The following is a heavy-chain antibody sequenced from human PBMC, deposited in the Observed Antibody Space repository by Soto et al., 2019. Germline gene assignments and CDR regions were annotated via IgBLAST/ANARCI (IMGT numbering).Heavy chain of an antibody. CDR1: GGSISSSSYY. CDR2: IYYSGST. V-gene: IGHV4-39*01. D-gene: IGHD3-10*01. J-gene: IGHJ4*02. CDR3: ARHYMVRGVSHFDY. Sequence: QLQLQESGPGLVKPSETLSLTCTVSGGSISSSSYYWGWIRQPPGKGLEWIGSIYYSGSTYYNPSLKSRVTISVDTSQNQFSLKLSSVTAADTAVYYCARHYMVRGVSHFDYWGQGTLVTVSS.